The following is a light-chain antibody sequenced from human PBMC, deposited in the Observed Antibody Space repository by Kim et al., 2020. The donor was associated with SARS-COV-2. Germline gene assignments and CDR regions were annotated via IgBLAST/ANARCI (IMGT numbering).Light chain of an antibody. CDR1: ELGDRY. Sequence: SYELTQPPSVSVSPGQTASITCSGDELGDRYASWYQQKPGQSPVLVIYQDTKRPSGIPERFSGSNSGHTATLTISGTQAMDEADYYCQAWDNSTVVFGGGTQLTFL. J-gene: IGLJ2*01. CDR3: QAWDNSTVV. CDR2: QDT. V-gene: IGLV3-1*01.